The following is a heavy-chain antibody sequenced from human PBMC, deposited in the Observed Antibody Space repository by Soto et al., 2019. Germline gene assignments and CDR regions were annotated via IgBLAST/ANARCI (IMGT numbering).Heavy chain of an antibody. CDR1: GGSISSGDYY. CDR2: IYYSGST. CDR3: ARGTYYYDSSGYYYSSPDAFDI. V-gene: IGHV4-30-4*01. D-gene: IGHD3-22*01. J-gene: IGHJ3*02. Sequence: QVQLQESGPGLVKPSQTLSLTCTVSGGSISSGDYYWSWIRQPPGKGLEWIGYIYYSGSTYYNPSLKSRVTISVDTSKNQFSLKLSSVTAADTAVYYCARGTYYYDSSGYYYSSPDAFDIWGQGTMVTVSS.